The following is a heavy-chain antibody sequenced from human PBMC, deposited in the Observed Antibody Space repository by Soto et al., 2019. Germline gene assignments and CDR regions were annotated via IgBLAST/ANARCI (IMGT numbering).Heavy chain of an antibody. J-gene: IGHJ6*02. V-gene: IGHV4-34*01. CDR2: INHSGST. CDR3: ARESAKYYYGSGSYYNPNYYYYYGMDV. Sequence: SETLSLTCAVYGGAFSGYSWSWIRQPPGKGLEWIGEINHSGSTNYNPSLKGRVTISVDTSKNQFSLKLSSVTAADTAVYYCARESAKYYYGSGSYYNPNYYYYYGMDVWGQGTTVTVSS. D-gene: IGHD3-10*01. CDR1: GGAFSGYS.